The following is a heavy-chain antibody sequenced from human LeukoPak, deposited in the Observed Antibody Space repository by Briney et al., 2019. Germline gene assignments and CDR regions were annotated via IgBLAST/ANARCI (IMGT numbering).Heavy chain of an antibody. CDR1: GYTFTIYY. D-gene: IGHD3-9*01. Sequence: ASVKVSCKASGYTFTIYYMHWVRHAPGQGLEWMGIINPSGGSTSYAQKFQGRVTMTRDTCTSTVYMELSSIRSDDTAVYYCARYEILTGEAFDYWGQGTLVTVSS. CDR3: ARYEILTGEAFDY. V-gene: IGHV1-46*01. CDR2: INPSGGST. J-gene: IGHJ4*02.